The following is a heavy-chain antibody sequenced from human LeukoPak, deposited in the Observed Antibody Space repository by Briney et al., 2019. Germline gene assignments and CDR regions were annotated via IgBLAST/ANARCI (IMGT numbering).Heavy chain of an antibody. CDR3: AKDQDDYGDYGVAFDI. CDR2: ISGSGGST. J-gene: IGHJ3*02. Sequence: GGSLRLSCAASGFTFSSYAMSWVRQAPGKGLEWVSAISGSGGSTYYADSVKGRFTISRGNSKNTLYLQMNSLRAEDTAEYYCAKDQDDYGDYGVAFDIWGQGTMVTVSS. CDR1: GFTFSSYA. D-gene: IGHD4-17*01. V-gene: IGHV3-23*01.